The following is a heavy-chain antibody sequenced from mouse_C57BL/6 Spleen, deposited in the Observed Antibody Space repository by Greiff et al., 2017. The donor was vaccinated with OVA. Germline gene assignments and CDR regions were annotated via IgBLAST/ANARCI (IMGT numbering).Heavy chain of an antibody. Sequence: VQLQQSGAELVKPGASVKISCKASGYAFSSYWMNWVKQRPGKGLEWIGQIYPGDGDTNYNGKFKGKATLTADKSSSTAYMQLSSLTSEDSAVYFCAREVVATDFDYWGQGTTLTVSS. CDR2: IYPGDGDT. CDR3: AREVVATDFDY. V-gene: IGHV1-80*01. D-gene: IGHD1-1*01. J-gene: IGHJ2*01. CDR1: GYAFSSYW.